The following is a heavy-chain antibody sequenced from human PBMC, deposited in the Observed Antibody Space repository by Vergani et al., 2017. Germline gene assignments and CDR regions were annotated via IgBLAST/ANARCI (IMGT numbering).Heavy chain of an antibody. CDR3: ARAAEYCSGGSCYSDHFDY. V-gene: IGHV4-30-4*01. CDR1: GGSISSGDYY. J-gene: IGHJ4*02. Sequence: QVQLQESGPGLVKPSQTLSLTCTVSGGSISSGDYYWSWIRQPPGKGLEWIGYVYYSGRTYYNPSLKSRVTISVDTSKNQFSLKLSSVTAADTAVYYCARAAEYCSGGSCYSDHFDYWAREPWSPSPQ. CDR2: VYYSGRT. D-gene: IGHD2-15*01.